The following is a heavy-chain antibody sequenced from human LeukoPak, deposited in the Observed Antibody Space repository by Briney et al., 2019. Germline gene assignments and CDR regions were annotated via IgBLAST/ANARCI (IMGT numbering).Heavy chain of an antibody. CDR3: ARFSSIAAAFDY. CDR1: GGSFSGYY. CDR2: INHSGST. J-gene: IGHJ4*02. D-gene: IGHD6-13*01. Sequence: SETLSLTCAVYGGSFSGYYWSWIHQPPGKGLEWIGEINHSGSTNYNPSLKSRVTMSVDTSKNQFSLNLSSVTAADTAVYYCARFSSIAAAFDYWGLGTLVTVSS. V-gene: IGHV4-34*01.